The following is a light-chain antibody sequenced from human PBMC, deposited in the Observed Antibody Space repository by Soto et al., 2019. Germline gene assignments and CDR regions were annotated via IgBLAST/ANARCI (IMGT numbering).Light chain of an antibody. CDR2: EVS. CDR1: SSDVGGYNY. CDR3: TSYTSRSTWV. J-gene: IGLJ3*02. Sequence: QSVLTESASVSVSPGQSITLSCTGTSSDVGGYNYVSWYQQHPGKAPKLMIYEVSNRPSGVSNRFSGSKSGNTASLTISGLQAEDEADYYCTSYTSRSTWVFGGGTKVTVL. V-gene: IGLV2-14*01.